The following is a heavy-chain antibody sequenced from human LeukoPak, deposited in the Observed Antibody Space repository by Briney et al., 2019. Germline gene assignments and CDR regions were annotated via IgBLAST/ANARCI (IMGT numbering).Heavy chain of an antibody. CDR3: AKDNYGGVYAS. CDR1: APTLSNVG. J-gene: IGHJ5*02. D-gene: IGHD3-16*01. V-gene: IGHV3-23*01. CDR2: ISDVVAHT. Sequence: PGPSLRLSWAAAAPTLSNVGTSSVRQTPRNRLEWVSHISDVVAHTWYADSVKGRFIISRDNSNNRVFLQMNSLRPEDTALYSCAKDNYGGVYASWGQGTLVTVSS.